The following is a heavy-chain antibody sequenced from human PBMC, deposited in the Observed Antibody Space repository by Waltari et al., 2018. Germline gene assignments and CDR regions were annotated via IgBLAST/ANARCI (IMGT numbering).Heavy chain of an antibody. CDR2: ISGSGGST. CDR3: AKGVSYSYGDAFDI. V-gene: IGHV3-23*01. Sequence: EVQLLESGGGLVQPGGSLRLSCAASGFTFSRYAMNWVRQAPGKGLEWVSVISGSGGSTYYADSVKGRFTISRDNSKNTLYVQMNSLRAEDTAVYYCAKGVSYSYGDAFDIWGQGTMVTVSS. D-gene: IGHD5-18*01. CDR1: GFTFSRYA. J-gene: IGHJ3*02.